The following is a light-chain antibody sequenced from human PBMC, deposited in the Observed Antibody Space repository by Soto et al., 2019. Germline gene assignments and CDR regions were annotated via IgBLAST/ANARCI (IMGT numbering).Light chain of an antibody. CDR1: QRVSSN. CDR2: GAP. J-gene: IGKJ2*01. V-gene: IGKV3-15*01. CDR3: QQYNNWPPYA. Sequence: EIVMTQSPATLSVSPGERATLSCRARQRVSSNLAWYQQKPGQAPRLLIYGAPTSATGIPARFSGSGSGTEFTLTISSLQSEDCTVYYCQQYNNWPPYAFGQVTKLEIK.